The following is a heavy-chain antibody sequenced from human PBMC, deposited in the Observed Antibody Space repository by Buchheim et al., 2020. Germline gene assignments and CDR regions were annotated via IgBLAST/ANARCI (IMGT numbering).Heavy chain of an antibody. CDR1: GFSFNGYA. Sequence: EVQLLESGGGLVQPGGSLRLSCAASGFSFNGYAMSWVRQAPGKGLEWVSTISNSGGSTYYADSVKGRFTISRDNSKNTLYLQLNSLRVEDTALYYCAKGSQTASGILDYWGQGTL. CDR2: ISNSGGST. V-gene: IGHV3-23*01. J-gene: IGHJ4*02. CDR3: AKGSQTASGILDY. D-gene: IGHD6-13*01.